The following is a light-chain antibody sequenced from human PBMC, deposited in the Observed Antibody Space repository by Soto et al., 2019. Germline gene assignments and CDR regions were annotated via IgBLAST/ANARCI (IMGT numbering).Light chain of an antibody. Sequence: EILMTQSPATLSVSPGERVTLSCRASQSVSSKLAWYQQRPGQATRLLIYAASTRATGVPSRFSGSGSGTEFIFTISSLQSEDNALYYCQQYYNWQPRFGQGTKVEIK. CDR2: AAS. CDR1: QSVSSK. V-gene: IGKV3-15*01. J-gene: IGKJ1*01. CDR3: QQYYNWQPR.